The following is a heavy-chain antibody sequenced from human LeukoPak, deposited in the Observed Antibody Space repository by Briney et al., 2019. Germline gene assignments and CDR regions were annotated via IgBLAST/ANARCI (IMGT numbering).Heavy chain of an antibody. CDR2: IKQDGSEK. Sequence: GGSLRLSCATSGFTFSNYWIHWVRQAPGKGLEWVANIKQDGSEKSYVESVRGRFTISRDNAKNSLYLQLNSLRAEDTALYYCARDNPPDYWGQGTLVTVSS. J-gene: IGHJ4*02. CDR1: GFTFSNYW. V-gene: IGHV3-7*03. CDR3: ARDNPPDY.